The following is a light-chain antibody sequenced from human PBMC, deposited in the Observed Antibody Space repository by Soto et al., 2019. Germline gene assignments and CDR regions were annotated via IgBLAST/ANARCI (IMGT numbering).Light chain of an antibody. CDR1: QSISNF. CDR2: DAS. Sequence: EIVLTQSPDTLSLSPGERATLSCRASQSISNFLAWYQQKPGQAPRLLIYDASKRATDIPDRFIGSGSGTDFTLTISSLEPEDFAVYYCHQRSNWPPFTFGGGTKVDIK. V-gene: IGKV3-11*01. J-gene: IGKJ4*01. CDR3: HQRSNWPPFT.